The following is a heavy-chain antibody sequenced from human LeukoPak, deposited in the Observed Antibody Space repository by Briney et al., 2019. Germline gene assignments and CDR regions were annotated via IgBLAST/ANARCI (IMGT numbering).Heavy chain of an antibody. Sequence: PGGSLRLSCAASGFTFSSYGMHWVRQAPGKGLEWVAFIRYDGSNKYYADSVKGRFTISRDNSKNTLYLQMNSLRAEDTAVYYCAKDLSSSRHDPGYWGQGTLVTVSS. CDR3: AKDLSSSRHDPGY. V-gene: IGHV3-30*02. J-gene: IGHJ4*02. D-gene: IGHD6-6*01. CDR1: GFTFSSYG. CDR2: IRYDGSNK.